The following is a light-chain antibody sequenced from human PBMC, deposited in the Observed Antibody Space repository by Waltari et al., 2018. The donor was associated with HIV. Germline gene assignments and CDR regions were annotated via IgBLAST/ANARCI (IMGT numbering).Light chain of an antibody. Sequence: QSALTQPPSASGSPGQSVTISCTGTSSDVGGYNYVSWYQQHPGKAPKLMIYEVSKRPSGVPERFSGSKSGNTASLTVSGLHAEDEADYYCSSYAGSNNFGVFGGGTKLTVL. CDR3: SSYAGSNNFGV. CDR2: EVS. CDR1: SSDVGGYNY. V-gene: IGLV2-8*01. J-gene: IGLJ2*01.